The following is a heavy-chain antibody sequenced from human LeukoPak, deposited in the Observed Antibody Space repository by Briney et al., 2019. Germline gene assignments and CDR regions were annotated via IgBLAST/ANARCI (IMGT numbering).Heavy chain of an antibody. V-gene: IGHV3-21*01. Sequence: PGGSLRLSCAASGFTFSSYSMNWVRQAPGKGLEWVSSISSTSNYIFYADSVKGRFTISRDNAKNSLYLQMNSLRAEDTAVYYCASDGIAVAGTGNFDYWGQGTLVTVSS. D-gene: IGHD6-19*01. J-gene: IGHJ4*02. CDR2: ISSTSNYI. CDR3: ASDGIAVAGTGNFDY. CDR1: GFTFSSYS.